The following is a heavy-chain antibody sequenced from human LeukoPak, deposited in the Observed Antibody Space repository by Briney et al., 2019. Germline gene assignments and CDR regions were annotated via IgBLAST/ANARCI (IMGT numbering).Heavy chain of an antibody. J-gene: IGHJ3*02. CDR1: GFTFSSYG. V-gene: IGHV3-30*18. Sequence: GGSLRLSCAASGFTFSSYGMHWVRQAPGKGLEWWTGISYDSSSKYYADSVKGRFTISRDNSKNTLYLQMNSLRAEDTAVYYCAKDSGGGWYNAFDIWGQGTMVTVSS. D-gene: IGHD2-15*01. CDR2: ISYDSSSK. CDR3: AKDSGGGWYNAFDI.